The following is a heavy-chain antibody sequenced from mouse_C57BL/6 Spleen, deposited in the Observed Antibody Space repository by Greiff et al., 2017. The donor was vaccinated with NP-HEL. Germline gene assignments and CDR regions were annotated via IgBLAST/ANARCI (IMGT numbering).Heavy chain of an antibody. V-gene: IGHV1-74*01. CDR1: GYTFTSYW. D-gene: IGHD2-4*01. Sequence: VKLQQSGAELVKPGASVKVSCKASGYTFTSYWMHWVKQRPGQGLEWIGRIHPSDSDTNYNQKFKGKATLTVDKSSSTAYMQLSSLTSEDSAVYYCAIPSYYDYGGFAYWGQGTLVTVSA. CDR2: IHPSDSDT. J-gene: IGHJ3*01. CDR3: AIPSYYDYGGFAY.